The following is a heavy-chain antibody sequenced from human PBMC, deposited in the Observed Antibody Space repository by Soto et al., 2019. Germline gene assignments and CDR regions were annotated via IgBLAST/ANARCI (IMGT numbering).Heavy chain of an antibody. CDR1: GGTFSSYT. CDR2: IIPILGIA. CDR3: ATRPLTTAYYYYYGMDV. Sequence: QVQLVQSGAEVKKPGSSVKVSCKASGGTFSSYTISWVRQAPGQGLEWMGRIIPILGIANYAQKFQGRVMITADKSTSTAYMELSSLRSEDTAVYYCATRPLTTAYYYYYGMDVWGQGTTVTVSS. J-gene: IGHJ6*02. V-gene: IGHV1-69*02. D-gene: IGHD4-17*01.